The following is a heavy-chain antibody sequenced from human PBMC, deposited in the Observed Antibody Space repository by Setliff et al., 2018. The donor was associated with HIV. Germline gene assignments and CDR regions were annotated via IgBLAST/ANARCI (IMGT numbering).Heavy chain of an antibody. V-gene: IGHV1-2*06. J-gene: IGHJ1*01. CDR2: ISPNNFNT. CDR3: ATNVRVPGSSLDS. Sequence: GASVKVSCKTSGYTFDGHYLHWVRQAPGQGLEWMGRISPNNFNTQYGESLEGRFTISRDDSKNTAYLQMRSLKTDDTAVYFCATNVRVPGSSLDSWGPGSLVTVSS. CDR1: GYTFDGHY. D-gene: IGHD6-19*01.